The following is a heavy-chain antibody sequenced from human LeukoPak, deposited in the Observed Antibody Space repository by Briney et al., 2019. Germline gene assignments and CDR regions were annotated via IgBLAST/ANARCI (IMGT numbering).Heavy chain of an antibody. Sequence: GGSLRLSCAASGFTFSDSYMSWVRQAPGKGLEWVANIKGRFTISRDNAKNALYLQMHSLRVKDTAVYYCARESIVVVPTTMDDASDIWGQGTMVTVSS. D-gene: IGHD2-2*01. CDR1: GFTFSDSY. CDR3: ARESIVVVPTTMDDASDI. J-gene: IGHJ3*02. V-gene: IGHV3-11*06.